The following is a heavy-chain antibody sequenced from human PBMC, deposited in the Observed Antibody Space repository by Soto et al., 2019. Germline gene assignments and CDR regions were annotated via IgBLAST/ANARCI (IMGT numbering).Heavy chain of an antibody. CDR1: GFTFSSYA. V-gene: IGHV3-64D*08. J-gene: IGHJ4*02. Sequence: GGSLRLSCSASGFTFSSYAMHWVRQAPGKGLEYVSAISSNGGSTYYADSVKGRFTISRDNSKNTLYLQMSSLRAEDTAVYYCVKEAVPRRDGYNSPYFDYWGQGTLVTVSS. CDR2: ISSNGGST. CDR3: VKEAVPRRDGYNSPYFDY. D-gene: IGHD5-12*01.